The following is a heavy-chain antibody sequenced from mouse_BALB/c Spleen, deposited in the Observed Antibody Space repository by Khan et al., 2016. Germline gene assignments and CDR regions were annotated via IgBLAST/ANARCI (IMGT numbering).Heavy chain of an antibody. V-gene: IGHV14-3*02. CDR1: GFNIKDTY. Sequence: VQLKESGAELVKPGASVKLSCTASGFNIKDTYMHWVKQRPEQGLEWIGRIDPANGNTKYDPKFQGKATITAATSSNTAYLQLRSLTSADTAVYYCARSPYDYGVECAYWGQGTLVTVSA. CDR2: IDPANGNT. D-gene: IGHD2-4*01. CDR3: ARSPYDYGVECAY. J-gene: IGHJ3*01.